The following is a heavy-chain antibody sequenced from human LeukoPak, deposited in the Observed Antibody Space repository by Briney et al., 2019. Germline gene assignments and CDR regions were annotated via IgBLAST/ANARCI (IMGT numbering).Heavy chain of an antibody. Sequence: PSETLSLTCTVSGGSIRRYYWNWIRQPPGKGLEWIGYIYFSGSTNYNPSLKSRVTISIGTSENQFSLKLSSVTAADTAVYYCARGENYNILTGPPYFDFWGQGNLVTVSS. CDR1: GGSIRRYY. J-gene: IGHJ4*02. D-gene: IGHD3-9*01. CDR3: ARGENYNILTGPPYFDF. CDR2: IYFSGST. V-gene: IGHV4-59*01.